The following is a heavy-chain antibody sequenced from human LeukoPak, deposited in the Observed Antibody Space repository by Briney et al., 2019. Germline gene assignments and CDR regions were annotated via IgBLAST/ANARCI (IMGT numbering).Heavy chain of an antibody. CDR1: GFTFRSYA. CDR3: AKRGYHYDSSGYYWLDY. CDR2: ISGSGGST. Sequence: GGSLRLSCAASGFTFRSYAMTWVRQAPGKGLEWVSAISGSGGSTYYADSVKGRFTISRDNSKNTLYLQMNSLRAEDTAVYYYAKRGYHYDSSGYYWLDYWGQGTLVTVSS. D-gene: IGHD3-22*01. V-gene: IGHV3-23*01. J-gene: IGHJ4*02.